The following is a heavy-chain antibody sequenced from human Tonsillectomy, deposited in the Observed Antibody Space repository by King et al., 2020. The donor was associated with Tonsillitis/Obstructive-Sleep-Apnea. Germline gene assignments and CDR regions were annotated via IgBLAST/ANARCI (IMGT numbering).Heavy chain of an antibody. CDR3: AKEREQQLRRYFNYYYYGMDV. J-gene: IGHJ6*02. V-gene: IGHV3-23*04. D-gene: IGHD6-13*01. CDR1: GFTFSSYA. CDR2: ISGSGGST. Sequence: QLVQSGGGLVQPGGSLRLSWAASGFTFSSYAMSWVRQAPGKGLEWVSAISGSGGSTYYADSVKGRFTISRDNSRNTLYLQMNSLRAEDTAVYYCAKEREQQLRRYFNYYYYGMDVWGQGTTVTVSS.